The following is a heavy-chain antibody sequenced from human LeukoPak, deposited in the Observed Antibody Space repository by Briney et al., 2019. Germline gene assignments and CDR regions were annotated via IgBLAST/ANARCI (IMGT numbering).Heavy chain of an antibody. CDR1: GYTLTELS. Sequence: ASVKVSCKVSGYTLTELSMHWVRQAPGKGLEWMGGFDPEDGETIYAQKFQGRVTMTEDTSTDTAYMELSSLRSEDTAVYYCATTSLPGNGVTYYFDYWGQGTLVTVSS. CDR2: FDPEDGET. D-gene: IGHD2-8*01. J-gene: IGHJ4*02. V-gene: IGHV1-24*01. CDR3: ATTSLPGNGVTYYFDY.